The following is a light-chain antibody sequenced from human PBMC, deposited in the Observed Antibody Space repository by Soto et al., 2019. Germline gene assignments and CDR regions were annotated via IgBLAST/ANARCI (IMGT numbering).Light chain of an antibody. Sequence: QSALTQPASVSGSPGQSITISCTGTSSDVGSYNLVSWYQQHPGKAPKLIIYESSKRPSGVSNRFSGSKSGNTASVTVSGLQVEDEADYYCCSYAGSAAVVFGGGTKLTVL. CDR2: ESS. V-gene: IGLV2-23*01. CDR3: CSYAGSAAVV. CDR1: SSDVGSYNL. J-gene: IGLJ2*01.